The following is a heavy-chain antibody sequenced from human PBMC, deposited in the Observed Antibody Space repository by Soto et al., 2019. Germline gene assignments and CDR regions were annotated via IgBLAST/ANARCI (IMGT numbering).Heavy chain of an antibody. Sequence: QVQLQESGPGLVKPSQTLSLTCTVSGGSISSGGYYWSWIRQHPGKGLEWIGNIYYSGTTYSNPSLKSRVNTSVDTSKTQFSLQLSSVTAADTAVYYCARVPPGASWFDPWGQGTLVTVSS. CDR1: GGSISSGGYY. V-gene: IGHV4-31*03. CDR3: ARVPPGASWFDP. D-gene: IGHD3-10*01. J-gene: IGHJ5*02. CDR2: IYYSGTT.